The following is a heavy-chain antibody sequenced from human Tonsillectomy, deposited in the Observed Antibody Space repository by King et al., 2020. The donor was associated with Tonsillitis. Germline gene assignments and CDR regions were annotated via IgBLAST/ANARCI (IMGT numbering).Heavy chain of an antibody. CDR1: GFTFSDYD. Sequence: VQLVESGGGVVPPGRSLRLSCAASGFTFSDYDLHWVRQAPGKGLEWVAVISYDGTKKSYADSVKGRVTISKADSKNTLYLQMNSLRAEDAAVYFCARDRITGTTFPWFDPWGQGTPVTVSS. D-gene: IGHD1-7*01. CDR2: ISYDGTKK. J-gene: IGHJ5*02. V-gene: IGHV3-30*19. CDR3: ARDRITGTTFPWFDP.